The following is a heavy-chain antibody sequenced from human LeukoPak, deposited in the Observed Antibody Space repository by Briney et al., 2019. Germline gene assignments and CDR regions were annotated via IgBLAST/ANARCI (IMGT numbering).Heavy chain of an antibody. D-gene: IGHD3-22*01. CDR2: INHSGST. CDR1: GGSFSGYY. J-gene: IGHJ4*02. V-gene: IGHV4-34*01. Sequence: SETLSLTCAVYGGSFSGYYWSWIRQPPGKGLEWIGEINHSGSTNYNPSLKGRVTISVDTSKNQFSLKLSSVTAADTAVYYCARGRYDSSGYYPRFDYWGQGTLVTVSS. CDR3: ARGRYDSSGYYPRFDY.